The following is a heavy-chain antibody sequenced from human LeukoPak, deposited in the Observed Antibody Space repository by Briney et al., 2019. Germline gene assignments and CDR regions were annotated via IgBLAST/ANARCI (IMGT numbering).Heavy chain of an antibody. Sequence: SETLSLTCTVSGGSISSYYWSWIRQPPGKGLEWIGEINHSGGTNYNPSLKSRVTISVDTSKNQFSLKLSSVTAADTAVYYCARTPISSTIEHKGAYYYGMDVWGQGTTVTVSS. D-gene: IGHD2-2*01. V-gene: IGHV4-34*01. CDR2: INHSGGT. J-gene: IGHJ6*02. CDR1: GGSISSYY. CDR3: ARTPISSTIEHKGAYYYGMDV.